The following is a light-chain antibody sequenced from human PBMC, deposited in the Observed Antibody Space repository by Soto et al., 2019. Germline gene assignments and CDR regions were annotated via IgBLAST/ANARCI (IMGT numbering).Light chain of an antibody. CDR2: DVS. J-gene: IGLJ1*01. V-gene: IGLV2-11*01. CDR1: SSDVGGYNY. CDR3: CSYAGSYSYV. Sequence: QSVLTQPGSVSGSTGKSVTISCTGTSSDVGGYNYVSWYQQHPGKAPKLMIYDVSKRPSGVPDRFSGSKSGNTASLTISGLQAEDEADYYCCSYAGSYSYVFGTGTKVTV.